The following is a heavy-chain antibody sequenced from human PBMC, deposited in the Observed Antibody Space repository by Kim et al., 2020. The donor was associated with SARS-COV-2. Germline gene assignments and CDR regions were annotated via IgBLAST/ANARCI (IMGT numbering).Heavy chain of an antibody. V-gene: IGHV4-39*01. CDR2: IYYSGST. D-gene: IGHD2-15*01. CDR3: ARQRQVIVVVVAATPFIWYFGL. CDR1: GGSISSSSYY. Sequence: SETLSLTCTVSGGSISSSSYYWGWIRQPPGKGLEWIGSIYYSGSTYYNPSLKSRFTISVDTSKNQFSLKLSSVTAADTAVYSSARQRQVIVVVVAATPFIWYFGLWGRGTLVTVSS. J-gene: IGHJ2*01.